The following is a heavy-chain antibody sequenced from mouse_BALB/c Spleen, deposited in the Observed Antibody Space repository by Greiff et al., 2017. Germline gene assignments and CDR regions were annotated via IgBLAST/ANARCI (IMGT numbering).Heavy chain of an antibody. CDR1: GFTFSSFG. CDR3: ARWGPYAMDY. V-gene: IGHV5-17*02. Sequence: EVKLMESGGGLVQPGGSRKLSCAASGFTFSSFGMHWVRQAPEKGLEWVAYISSGSSTIYYADTVKGRFTISRDNPKNTLFLQMTSLRSEDTAMYYCARWGPYAMDYWGQGTSVTVSS. CDR2: ISSGSSTI. J-gene: IGHJ4*01.